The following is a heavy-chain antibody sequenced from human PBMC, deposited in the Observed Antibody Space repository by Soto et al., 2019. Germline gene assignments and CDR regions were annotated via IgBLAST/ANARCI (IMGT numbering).Heavy chain of an antibody. CDR2: IYYTGSA. D-gene: IGHD6-13*01. V-gene: IGHV4-31*03. CDR3: ARFGSWSWNWLDP. Sequence: TLSLTCPVSGGSISSGGYYWSWIRQHPGKGLEWIGYIYYTGSAYYNPSLESRVTISVATSKNKFYLKLSSVTAADTAVYYCARFGSWSWNWLDPWGQGTLVTVSS. CDR1: GGSISSGGYY. J-gene: IGHJ5*02.